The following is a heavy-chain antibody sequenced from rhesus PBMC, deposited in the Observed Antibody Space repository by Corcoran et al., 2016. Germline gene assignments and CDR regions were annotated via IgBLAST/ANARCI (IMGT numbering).Heavy chain of an antibody. Sequence: QVQLRESGPGLVQPSEPLSLTCAVSVGSLSGDYDWRWIRQPPGKGLEWIAYVYGNSGSTDFNPSLKTRVTISKDTSKNQFSLKLSSMTAADTAVYYCARKTYFGLDSWGQGVVVTVS. CDR2: VYGNSGST. V-gene: IGHV4-76*01. J-gene: IGHJ6*01. CDR1: VGSLSGDYD. CDR3: ARKTYFGLDS.